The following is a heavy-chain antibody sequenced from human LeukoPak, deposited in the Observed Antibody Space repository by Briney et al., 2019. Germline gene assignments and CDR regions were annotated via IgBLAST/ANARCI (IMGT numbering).Heavy chain of an antibody. D-gene: IGHD2-2*01. CDR1: GDRLTELS. CDR2: FDPEDGEV. V-gene: IGHV1-24*01. J-gene: IGHJ6*03. CDR3: ARDSESVVPAAPYYYYMDV. Sequence: ASVKVSCKVSGDRLTELSIHWVRQAPGKGLEWMGGFDPEDGEVIYAQKFQGRVTMTEDTFTDTAYMEVSSLRSDDTAVYYCARDSESVVPAAPYYYYMDVWGKGTTVTVSS.